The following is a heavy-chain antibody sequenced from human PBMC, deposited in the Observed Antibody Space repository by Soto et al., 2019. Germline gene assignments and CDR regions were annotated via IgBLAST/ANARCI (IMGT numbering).Heavy chain of an antibody. D-gene: IGHD3-10*01. V-gene: IGHV3-48*03. CDR2: ISSSGSTI. CDR1: GFTFSTYE. CDR3: ARESHYGSGTYFY. Sequence: GGSLRLSCAASGFTFSTYEMNWVRQAPGKGLEWVSYISSSGSTIYYADSVKGRFTISRDNGKNSLYLQMNSLRAEDTAVYYCARESHYGSGTYFYWGQGTLVTVSS. J-gene: IGHJ4*02.